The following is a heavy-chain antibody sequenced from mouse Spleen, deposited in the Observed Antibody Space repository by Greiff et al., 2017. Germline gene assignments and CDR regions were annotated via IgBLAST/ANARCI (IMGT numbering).Heavy chain of an antibody. CDR2: IWSGGST. J-gene: IGHJ4*01. CDR1: GFSLTSYG. D-gene: IGHD1-1*01. Sequence: QVQLQQSGPGLVQPSQSLSITCTVSGFSLTSYGVHWVRQSPGKGLEWLGVIWSGGSTDYNAAFISRLSISKDNSKSQVFFKMNSLQADDTAIYYCARNRKTVVAKVYYAMDYWGQGTSVTVSS. CDR3: ARNRKTVVAKVYYAMDY. V-gene: IGHV2-2*01.